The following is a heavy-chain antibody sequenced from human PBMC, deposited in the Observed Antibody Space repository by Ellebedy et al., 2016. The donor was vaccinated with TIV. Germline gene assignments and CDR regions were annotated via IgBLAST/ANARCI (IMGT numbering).Heavy chain of an antibody. CDR2: INPSGGST. Sequence: ASVKVSXXASGYTFTSYYMHWVRQAPGQGLEWMGIINPSGGSTSYAQKFQGRVTMTRDTSTSTVYMELSSPRSKDTAVYYCARDSGTHYYGSGSYFPSGYYYYGMDVWGQGTTVTVSS. J-gene: IGHJ6*02. D-gene: IGHD3-10*01. CDR3: ARDSGTHYYGSGSYFPSGYYYYGMDV. CDR1: GYTFTSYY. V-gene: IGHV1-46*01.